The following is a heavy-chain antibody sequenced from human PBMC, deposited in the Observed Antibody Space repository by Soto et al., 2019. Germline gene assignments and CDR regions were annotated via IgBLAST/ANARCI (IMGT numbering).Heavy chain of an antibody. J-gene: IGHJ5*02. Sequence: SVKVSCKASGGTFNIYSFIWVRQAPGQGLEWMGGFSPIFGEPNYAQTFLDRVTITADTSMSTAYMELSSLRSEDTAVYYCARGIKYGDYSRWFDPWGPGTLVTVSS. CDR2: FSPIFGEP. D-gene: IGHD4-17*01. CDR1: GGTFNIYS. CDR3: ARGIKYGDYSRWFDP. V-gene: IGHV1-69*06.